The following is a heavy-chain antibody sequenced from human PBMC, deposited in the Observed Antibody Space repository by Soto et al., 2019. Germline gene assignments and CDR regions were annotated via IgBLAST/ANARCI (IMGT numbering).Heavy chain of an antibody. Sequence: PSETLSLTCTVSGGSINSGGYSWTWIRQPPGKGLEWIGFIYHTGTTYYNPSLKSRVTISVDRSKNQFSLKLNSVTAADTAVYYCVRVPDYWGQGTLVTVSS. CDR1: GGSINSGGYS. CDR2: IYHTGTT. V-gene: IGHV4-30-2*01. CDR3: VRVPDY. J-gene: IGHJ4*02.